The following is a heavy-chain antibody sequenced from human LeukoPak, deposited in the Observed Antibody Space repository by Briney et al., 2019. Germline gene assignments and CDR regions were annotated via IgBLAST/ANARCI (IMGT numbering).Heavy chain of an antibody. CDR1: GGSISSYY. CDR2: IYTSGST. V-gene: IGHV4-4*07. J-gene: IGHJ6*03. D-gene: IGHD3-9*01. Sequence: SETLSLTCTVSGGSISSYYWSWIRQPAGKGLEWIGRIYTSGSTNYNPSLKSRVTMSVATSKNQCSLKLSSVTAADTAVYYCARDSGILTGYYYYYMDVWGKGTTVTVSS. CDR3: ARDSGILTGYYYYYMDV.